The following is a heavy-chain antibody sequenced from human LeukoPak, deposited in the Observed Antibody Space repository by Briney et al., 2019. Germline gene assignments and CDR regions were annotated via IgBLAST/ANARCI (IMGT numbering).Heavy chain of an antibody. D-gene: IGHD3-10*01. J-gene: IGHJ4*02. CDR1: GYTFTTYA. CDR3: ARGEVVRGVTYFDY. V-gene: IGHV1-3*01. CDR2: INAGNGNT. Sequence: ASVKVSSKASGYTFTTYAMHWVPQAPGQRLEWMGWINAGNGNTKYSQKFQGRVTITRDTSASTAYMELSSLRSEDTAVYYCARGEVVRGVTYFDYWGQGTLVTVSS.